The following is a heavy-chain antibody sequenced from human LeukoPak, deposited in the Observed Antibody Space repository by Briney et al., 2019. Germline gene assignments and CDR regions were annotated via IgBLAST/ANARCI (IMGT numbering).Heavy chain of an antibody. CDR1: GFTVSSNY. D-gene: IGHD3-22*01. CDR3: ARGMSRLVVIIKPLYFDY. CDR2: IYSGGST. V-gene: IGHV3-53*01. Sequence: GGSLRLSCAASGFTVSSNYMSWVRQAPGKGLEWVSVIYSGGSTYYADSVKGRFTISRDNSKNTLYLQMNSLRAEDTAVYYCARGMSRLVVIIKPLYFDYWGQGTLVTVSS. J-gene: IGHJ4*02.